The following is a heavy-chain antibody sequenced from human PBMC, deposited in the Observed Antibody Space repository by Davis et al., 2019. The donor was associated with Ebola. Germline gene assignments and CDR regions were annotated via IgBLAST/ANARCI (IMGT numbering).Heavy chain of an antibody. V-gene: IGHV1-18*04. Sequence: ASVKVSCKASGYTFTSYGISWVRQAPGQGLEWMGWISAYNGNTNYAQKLQGRVTMTTDTSTSTAYMELSSLRSEDTAVYYCARSSSWLEYYYYGMDVWGKGTTVTVSS. CDR2: ISAYNGNT. CDR3: ARSSSWLEYYYYGMDV. J-gene: IGHJ6*04. D-gene: IGHD6-13*01. CDR1: GYTFTSYG.